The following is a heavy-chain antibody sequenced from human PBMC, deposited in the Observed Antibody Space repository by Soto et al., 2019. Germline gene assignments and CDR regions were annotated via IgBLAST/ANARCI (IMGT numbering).Heavy chain of an antibody. CDR1: GFTFRDYY. Sequence: VGSLRLSFAASGFTFRDYYMSWIRQAPGKGLEWVSYISSSGTTIFYADSLRGRFTISRDNAKKSLYLQMNSLRGEDTAVYYCAREPSNWNYCFDYWGQGTLVTVSS. CDR3: AREPSNWNYCFDY. D-gene: IGHD1-7*01. J-gene: IGHJ4*02. V-gene: IGHV3-11*01. CDR2: ISSSGTTI.